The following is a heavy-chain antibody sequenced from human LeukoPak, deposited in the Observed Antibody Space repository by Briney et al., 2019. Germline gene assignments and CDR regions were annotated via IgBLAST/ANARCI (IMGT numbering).Heavy chain of an antibody. Sequence: SETLSLTCTVSGGSISSYYWSWIRQPPGKGLEWIGYIYYSGSTNYNPSLKSRVTISVDTSKNQFSLKLSSVTAVDTAVYYCARLAGDDAFDIWGQGTMVTVSS. CDR2: IYYSGST. J-gene: IGHJ3*02. D-gene: IGHD3-3*02. CDR3: ARLAGDDAFDI. CDR1: GGSISSYY. V-gene: IGHV4-59*01.